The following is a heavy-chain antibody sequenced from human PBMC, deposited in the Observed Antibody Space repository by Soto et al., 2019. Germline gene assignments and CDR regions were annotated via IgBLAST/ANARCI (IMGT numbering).Heavy chain of an antibody. V-gene: IGHV1-69*04. D-gene: IGHD3-10*01. Sequence: ASVKVSCKASGYTFTSYAMHWVRQAPGQGLEWMGRINAILGIANYAQKFQGRVTITADKSTSTAYMELSSLRSEDTAVYYCARDGWFGDRKLDYWGQGTLVTVSS. CDR1: GYTFTSYA. CDR2: INAILGIA. J-gene: IGHJ4*02. CDR3: ARDGWFGDRKLDY.